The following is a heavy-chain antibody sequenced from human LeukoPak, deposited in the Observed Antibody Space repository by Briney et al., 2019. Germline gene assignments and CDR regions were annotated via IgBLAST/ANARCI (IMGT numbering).Heavy chain of an antibody. D-gene: IGHD3-22*01. CDR3: ARHRSYYYDSSGYYQPGEVDY. Sequence: PSETLSLTCTVSGGSISSYYWSWIRQPPGKGLEWIGYIYYSGSTNYNPSLKSRVTISVDTSKNQFSLKLSSVTAADTAVYYCARHRSYYYDSSGYYQPGEVDYWGQGTLVTVSS. CDR1: GGSISSYY. CDR2: IYYSGST. J-gene: IGHJ4*02. V-gene: IGHV4-59*08.